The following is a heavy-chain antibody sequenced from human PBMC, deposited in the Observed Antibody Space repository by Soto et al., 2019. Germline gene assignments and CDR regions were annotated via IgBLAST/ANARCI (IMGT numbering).Heavy chain of an antibody. Sequence: SETLSLTCTVSGGYISSYYWTWIRQPPGKGLEWIGYIYYSGSTNYNPSLKSRVTMSIDTSKDQFSLKLSSVTAADTAVYYCARAFGSTMPSLFWGQGTLVTVSS. CDR2: IYYSGST. V-gene: IGHV4-59*01. J-gene: IGHJ4*02. D-gene: IGHD2-2*01. CDR1: GGYISSYY. CDR3: ARAFGSTMPSLF.